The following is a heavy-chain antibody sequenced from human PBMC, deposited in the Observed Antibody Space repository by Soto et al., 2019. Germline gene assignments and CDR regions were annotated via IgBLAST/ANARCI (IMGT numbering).Heavy chain of an antibody. CDR2: IYPYDSDT. CDR3: ARLGITESTNPYYSYDMDV. Sequence: GESLKISCQASGYSLTSYWIAWVRQMPGKGLEWMGIIYPYDSDTRYSPSFQGQVTISADKSISTAYLQWSSLKASDTAMYYCARLGITESTNPYYSYDMDVWGQGTTVTVSS. V-gene: IGHV5-51*01. J-gene: IGHJ6*02. D-gene: IGHD1-7*01. CDR1: GYSLTSYW.